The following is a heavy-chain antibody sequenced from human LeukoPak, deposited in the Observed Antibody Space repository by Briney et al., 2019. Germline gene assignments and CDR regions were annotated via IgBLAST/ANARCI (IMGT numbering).Heavy chain of an antibody. CDR3: ARDDYGGCDY. J-gene: IGHJ4*02. CDR1: GFTFSNYW. CDR2: IQGDGTII. V-gene: IGHV3-74*03. D-gene: IGHD4-23*01. Sequence: GGSLRLSCAASGFTFSNYWMHWVRQVPGKGLMWASRIQGDGTIIQSADNVKGRFTISRDNAKNTLYLQMSSLRAEDTAVYYCARDDYGGCDYWGQGTLVTVTS.